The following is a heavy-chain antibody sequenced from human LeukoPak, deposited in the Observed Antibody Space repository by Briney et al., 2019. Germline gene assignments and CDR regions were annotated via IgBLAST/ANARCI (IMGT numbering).Heavy chain of an antibody. CDR2: IYTSGST. CDR1: GGSISSYY. D-gene: IGHD1-1*01. J-gene: IGHJ4*02. CDR3: ASESYNCRVY. V-gene: IGHV4-4*07. Sequence: SETLSLTCTVSGGSISSYYWSWIRQPAGKGLEWIGRIYTSGSTNYNPSLKSRVTMSVDTSKNQFSLKLSSVTAAHTALYYCASESYNCRVYWGQRTLVTVSS.